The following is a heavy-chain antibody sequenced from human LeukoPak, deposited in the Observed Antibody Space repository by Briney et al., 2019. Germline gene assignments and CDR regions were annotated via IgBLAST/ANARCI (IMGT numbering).Heavy chain of an antibody. CDR3: AREVIPTYYYMDV. V-gene: IGHV1-2*02. Sequence: AAVTVSFKSSVYTFTDYYVHWVRQARGQGGGGMGWIKLKRGETDYTQKFQGRVTLNRETTITTAYMELSSLRSDDTAVYFCAREVIPTYYYMDVWGKGTTVTVSS. CDR1: VYTFTDYY. J-gene: IGHJ6*03. D-gene: IGHD2-2*02. CDR2: IKLKRGET.